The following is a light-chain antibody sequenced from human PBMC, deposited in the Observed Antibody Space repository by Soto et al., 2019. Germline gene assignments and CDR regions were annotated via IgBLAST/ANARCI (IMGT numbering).Light chain of an antibody. J-gene: IGKJ1*01. CDR1: QGIGSF. CDR3: QQFNSYPPT. Sequence: DIQLTQSPSFLSASLGDRVTITCRASQGIGSFLAWYQQKPGIAPRLLIYSASTLQSGVSLRFSGRGSGTEFPLTISSLQSEDFATYYCQQFNSYPPTFGQGTKVEVK. V-gene: IGKV1-9*01. CDR2: SAS.